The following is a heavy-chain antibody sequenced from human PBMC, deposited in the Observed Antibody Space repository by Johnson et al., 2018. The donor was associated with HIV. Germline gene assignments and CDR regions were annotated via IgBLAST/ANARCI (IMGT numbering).Heavy chain of an antibody. CDR2: IKQDGSEK. D-gene: IGHD6-13*01. CDR3: ASPLIAAGEGAFDI. Sequence: VQLVESGGGVVQPGRSLRLSCAASGFTFSSYAMHWVRQAPGKGLEWVANIKQDGSEKYYVDSVKGRFTISRDNAKNSLYLQMNSLRAEDTAVYYFASPLIAAGEGAFDIWGQGTMVTVSS. V-gene: IGHV3-7*03. J-gene: IGHJ3*02. CDR1: GFTFSSYA.